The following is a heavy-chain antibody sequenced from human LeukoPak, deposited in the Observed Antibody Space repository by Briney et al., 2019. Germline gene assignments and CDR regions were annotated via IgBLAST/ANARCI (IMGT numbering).Heavy chain of an antibody. CDR3: ARGRYDSSGYYYSGRSGGYYYYYMDV. Sequence: PSETLSLTCAVYGGSFSGYYWSWIRQPPGKGLEWIGEINHSGSTNYNPSLKSRVTISVDTSKNQFSLKLSSVTAADTAVYYCARGRYDSSGYYYSGRSGGYYYYYMDVWGKGTTVTVSS. V-gene: IGHV4-34*01. D-gene: IGHD3-22*01. CDR1: GGSFSGYY. CDR2: INHSGST. J-gene: IGHJ6*03.